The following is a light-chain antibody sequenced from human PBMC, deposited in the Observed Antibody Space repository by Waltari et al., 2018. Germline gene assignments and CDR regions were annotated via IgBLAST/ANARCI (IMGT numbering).Light chain of an antibody. Sequence: QSALSQPASVSGSPGQSLTIPCTGASTDLASYKLVAWYQHHPNRAPKLIIYEATKRPSGISHRFSGAKSGATASLRISGLQADDEADYYCCSYTGSSTSYGCGGGTKVTVL. V-gene: IGLV2-23*01. J-gene: IGLJ1*01. CDR2: EAT. CDR3: CSYTGSSTSYG. CDR1: STDLASYKL.